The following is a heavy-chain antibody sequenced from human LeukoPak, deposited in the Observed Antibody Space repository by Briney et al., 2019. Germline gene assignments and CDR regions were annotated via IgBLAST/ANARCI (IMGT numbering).Heavy chain of an antibody. J-gene: IGHJ4*02. V-gene: IGHV1-8*02. CDR3: ARVRVYCSSTSCYWAIDY. Sequence: ASVKVSCKASGYTFTGYYMHWVRQAPGQGLEWMGWINPNSGNTGYAQKFQGRVTMTRNTSISTAYMELSSLRSEDTAVYYCARVRVYCSSTSCYWAIDYWGQGTLVTVSS. D-gene: IGHD2-2*01. CDR1: GYTFTGYY. CDR2: INPNSGNT.